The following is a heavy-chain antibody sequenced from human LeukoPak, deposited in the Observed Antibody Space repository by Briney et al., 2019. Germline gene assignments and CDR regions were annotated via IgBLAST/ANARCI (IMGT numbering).Heavy chain of an antibody. CDR1: GFTFSSYS. CDR2: ISSSSSTI. J-gene: IGHJ4*02. CDR3: ARDFAAAGTAY. D-gene: IGHD6-13*01. Sequence: GGSLRLSCAASGFTFSSYSMNWVRQAPGKGLERVSYISSSSSTIYYADSVKGRFTISRDNAKNSLYLQMNSLRAEDTAVYYCARDFAAAGTAYWGQGTLVTVSS. V-gene: IGHV3-48*04.